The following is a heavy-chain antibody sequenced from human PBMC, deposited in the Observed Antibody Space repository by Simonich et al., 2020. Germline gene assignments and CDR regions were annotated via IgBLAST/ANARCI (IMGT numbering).Heavy chain of an antibody. CDR3: TGWGNAFDI. Sequence: EVQLVESGGGLVQPGRSLRLSCTASGFTFGDYAMSGVRQAPGKGLEWVGVIGSKAYGGTKEYAASVKGRFTISRDDSKSIAYLQMNSLKTEDTAVYYCTGWGNAFDIWGQGTMVTVSS. J-gene: IGHJ3*02. CDR2: IGSKAYGGTK. V-gene: IGHV3-49*04. D-gene: IGHD7-27*01. CDR1: GFTFGDYA.